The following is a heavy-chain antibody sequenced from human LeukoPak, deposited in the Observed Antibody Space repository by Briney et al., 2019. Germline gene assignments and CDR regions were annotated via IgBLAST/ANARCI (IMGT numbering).Heavy chain of an antibody. CDR1: GYTLTELS. CDR2: IDPEDGET. J-gene: IGHJ6*03. V-gene: IGHV1-24*01. CDR3: ARDSNSDTVYYYYMDV. Sequence: ASVKFSCKVSGYTLTELSMHWVRQAPGKGLEWMGGIDPEDGETIYAQKFQGRVTMTRDTSTSTVYMELSSLRSEDTAVYYCARDSNSDTVYYYYMDVWGKGTTVTVSS. D-gene: IGHD4-17*01.